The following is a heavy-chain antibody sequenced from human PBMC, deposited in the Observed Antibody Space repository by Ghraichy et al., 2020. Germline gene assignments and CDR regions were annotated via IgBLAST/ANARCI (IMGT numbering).Heavy chain of an antibody. CDR2: ISSSSTI. CDR1: GFTFSSYS. D-gene: IGHD3-10*01. CDR3: ARDRVTMVWGVISDKKYFDL. Sequence: SCAASGFTFSSYSMNWVRQAPGKGLEWVSYISSSSTIYYADSVKGRFTISRDNAKNSLYLQTNSLRDEDTAVYYCARDRVTMVWGVISDKKYFDLWGRGTLVTVSS. J-gene: IGHJ2*01. V-gene: IGHV3-48*02.